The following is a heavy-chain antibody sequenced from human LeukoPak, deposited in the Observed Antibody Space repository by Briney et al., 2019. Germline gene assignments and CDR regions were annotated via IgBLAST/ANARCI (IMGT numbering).Heavy chain of an antibody. V-gene: IGHV3-23*01. Sequence: PGGSLRLSCAASGFTFSSYAMSWVRQAPGKGLEWVSTISGSGGSTNYADSVKGRFTISRDTSKNTLYLLMNSLRAEDTAVYYCAKGATGTNGLFDYWGQGTLVTVSS. J-gene: IGHJ4*02. CDR3: AKGATGTNGLFDY. CDR1: GFTFSSYA. D-gene: IGHD1/OR15-1a*01. CDR2: ISGSGGST.